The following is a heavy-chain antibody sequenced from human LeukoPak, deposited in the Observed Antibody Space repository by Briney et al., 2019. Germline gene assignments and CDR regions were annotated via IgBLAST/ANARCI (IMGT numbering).Heavy chain of an antibody. V-gene: IGHV4-38-2*02. CDR3: ARVGCSSTSCYKGWFDP. CDR1: GYSISSGYY. J-gene: IGHJ5*02. Sequence: SSETLSHTCTVSGYSISSGYYWGWIRQPPGKGLEWIGIIYHSGSTYYNPSLKSRVTISVDTSKNQFSLKLSSVTAADTAVYYCARVGCSSTSCYKGWFDPWGQGTLVTVSS. CDR2: IYHSGST. D-gene: IGHD2-2*02.